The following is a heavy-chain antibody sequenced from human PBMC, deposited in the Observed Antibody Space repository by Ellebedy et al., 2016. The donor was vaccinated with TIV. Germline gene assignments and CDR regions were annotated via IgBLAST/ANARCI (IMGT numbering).Heavy chain of an antibody. J-gene: IGHJ4*02. CDR2: IGSSSSII. Sequence: GESLKISCATSGFTFSSYSMNWVRQAPGKGLEWVAYIGSSSSIIYYADSVKGRFTISRDNAKNSLYLQMNSLRDEDTAVYYCTRDLGGGNGQGYFFDYWGQGTLVTVSS. CDR3: TRDLGGGNGQGYFFDY. D-gene: IGHD1-1*01. V-gene: IGHV3-48*02. CDR1: GFTFSSYS.